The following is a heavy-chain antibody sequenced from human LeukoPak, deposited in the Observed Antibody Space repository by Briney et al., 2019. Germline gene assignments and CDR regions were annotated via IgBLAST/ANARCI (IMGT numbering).Heavy chain of an antibody. CDR1: GGSISSGSYY. CDR2: VYYSGST. J-gene: IGHJ4*02. D-gene: IGHD1-26*01. V-gene: IGHV4-39*01. Sequence: SETLSLTCTVSGGSISSGSYYWGYIRQPPQKGLEWIGSVYYSGSTYYNPSLKSRVTISVDTSKNQFSLKLSSVTAADTSVYYCARQGLWELPTFDSWGQGTLVSVSS. CDR3: ARQGLWELPTFDS.